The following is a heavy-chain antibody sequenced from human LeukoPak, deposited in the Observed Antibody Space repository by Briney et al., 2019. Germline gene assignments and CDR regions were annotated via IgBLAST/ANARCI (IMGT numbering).Heavy chain of an antibody. V-gene: IGHV3-23*01. CDR2: ISGSGGST. J-gene: IGHJ4*02. CDR3: ARYYYYDSSTYYHHFDY. CDR1: GFTFSNYA. Sequence: HPGGSLRLSCAASGFTFSNYAMSWVRQAPGKGLEWVSAISGSGGSTYYTDSVKGRFTISRDNSKNTLYLQMNSLRADDTAVYYCARYYYYDSSTYYHHFDYWGQGTLVTVSS. D-gene: IGHD3-22*01.